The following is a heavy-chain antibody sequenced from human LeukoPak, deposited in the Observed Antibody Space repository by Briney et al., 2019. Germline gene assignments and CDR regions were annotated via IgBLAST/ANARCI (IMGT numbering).Heavy chain of an antibody. CDR1: GVTFSSYA. V-gene: IGHV3-23*01. CDR3: AKGDDYGDYVRRYAFDI. Sequence: PGGSLRLSCAASGVTFSSYAMSWVRQAPGKGLEWVSAISGSGGSTYYADSVKGRFTISRDNSKNTLYLQMNSLRAEDTAVYYCAKGDDYGDYVRRYAFDIWGQGTMVTVSS. CDR2: ISGSGGST. J-gene: IGHJ3*02. D-gene: IGHD4-17*01.